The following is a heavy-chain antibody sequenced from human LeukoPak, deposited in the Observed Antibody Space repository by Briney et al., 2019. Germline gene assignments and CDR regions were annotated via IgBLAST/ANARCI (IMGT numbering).Heavy chain of an antibody. V-gene: IGHV3-30*14. CDR3: VKVDNYGGGAFDI. D-gene: IGHD2-2*03. CDR1: GFTFSSYA. J-gene: IGHJ3*02. CDR2: ISNDGSDK. Sequence: GGSLRLSCAASGFTFSSYAMHWVRQAPGKGLEWVAVISNDGSDKYYVDSVKGRFTISRDNSKNTLYLQMSSLRAEDTAVYYCVKVDNYGGGAFDIWGQGTMVTVSS.